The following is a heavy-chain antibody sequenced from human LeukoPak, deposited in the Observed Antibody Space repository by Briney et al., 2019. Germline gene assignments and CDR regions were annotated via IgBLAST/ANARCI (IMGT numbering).Heavy chain of an antibody. Sequence: GASVKVSCKASGGTFSSYAISWVRQAPGQGLEWMGGIIPIFGTANYAQKFQGRVTITADESTSTAYMELSSLRSDDTAVYYCARVGRNYPDYWGQGTLVTVSS. V-gene: IGHV1-69*13. CDR1: GGTFSSYA. J-gene: IGHJ4*02. CDR2: IIPIFGTA. CDR3: ARVGRNYPDY.